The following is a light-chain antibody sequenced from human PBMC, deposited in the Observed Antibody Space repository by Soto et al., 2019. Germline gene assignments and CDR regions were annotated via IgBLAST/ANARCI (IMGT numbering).Light chain of an antibody. CDR1: QSVSSSY. CDR3: QQYGSSGT. CDR2: GAS. J-gene: IGKJ1*01. V-gene: IGKV3-20*01. Sequence: MVLTQSPGPLALSPGERATLSCRASQSVSSSYLAWYQQKPGQAPRLLIYGASNRATGIPDRFSGSGSGTDFTLTISRLESEDFAVYYCQQYGSSGTFGQGTKV.